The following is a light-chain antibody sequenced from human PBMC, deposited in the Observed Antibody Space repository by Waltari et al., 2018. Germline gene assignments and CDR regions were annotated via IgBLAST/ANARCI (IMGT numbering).Light chain of an antibody. CDR2: DVT. CDR1: SPDEAGYDP. J-gene: IGLJ3*02. Sequence: QSALTQPHSASGSPGQSITVSCTGISPDEAGYDPVFWYQQHPGKALQLLIYDVTTRPSGVPDRVSGSKSDNTASLAVSGFQAEYDADYYCSSYAGCSSLMFGRGTKLTVL. CDR3: SSYAGCSSLM. V-gene: IGLV2-8*01.